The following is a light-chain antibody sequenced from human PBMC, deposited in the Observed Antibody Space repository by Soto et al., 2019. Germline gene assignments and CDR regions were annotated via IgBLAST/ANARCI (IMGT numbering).Light chain of an antibody. Sequence: ETVVTQSPATLSVSPGEGATLSCRASQSVSSNLVWYKHRPGEAPRLLIYGASTTATDIPARFSGSVSGTEFTLTISSLQSDEYAVYYCQQYNNLPRTFGGGTKVDIK. CDR2: GAS. CDR1: QSVSSN. V-gene: IGKV3-15*01. J-gene: IGKJ4*01. CDR3: QQYNNLPRT.